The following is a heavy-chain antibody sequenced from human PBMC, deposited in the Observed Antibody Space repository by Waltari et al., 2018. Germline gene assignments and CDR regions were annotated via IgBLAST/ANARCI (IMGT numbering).Heavy chain of an antibody. D-gene: IGHD2-2*01. CDR1: GYIFTSYA. Sequence: QVQLVQSGSELKKPGASVKISCKASGYIFTSYAINWLRQAPGKGPELMGCILTNTGNQTSAQVFGARFVFSLDTSVNTAYLEINSLKTEDTAIYYCAREVVPSRTIGVNWFDPWGQGTQVTVSS. CDR2: ILTNTGNQ. J-gene: IGHJ5*02. CDR3: AREVVPSRTIGVNWFDP. V-gene: IGHV7-4-1*02.